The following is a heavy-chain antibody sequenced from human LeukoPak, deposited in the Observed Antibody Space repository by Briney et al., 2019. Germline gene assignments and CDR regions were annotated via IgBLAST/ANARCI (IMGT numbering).Heavy chain of an antibody. CDR3: ARHRSEYQLLYDSWFDP. D-gene: IGHD2-2*02. J-gene: IGHJ5*02. V-gene: IGHV4-38-2*01. CDR1: GYSISSGYY. Sequence: SETRSLTCAVSGYSISSGYYWGWIRQPPGKGLEWIGSIYHSGSTYYNPSLKSRVTISVDTSKNQFSLKLSSVTAADTAVYYCARHRSEYQLLYDSWFDPWGQGTLVTVSS. CDR2: IYHSGST.